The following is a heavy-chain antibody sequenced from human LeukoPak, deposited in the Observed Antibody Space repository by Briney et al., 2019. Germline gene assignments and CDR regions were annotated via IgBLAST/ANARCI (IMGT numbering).Heavy chain of an antibody. CDR3: ARDQSSSRPFDY. J-gene: IGHJ4*02. CDR2: ISAYNGNT. CDR1: GYTFTNYG. Sequence: ASVKVSCKASGYTFTNYGISWVRQAPGQGLEWMGWISAYNGNTNYAQKLQGRVTMTTDTSTSTAYMELRSLRSDDMAVCYCARDQSSSRPFDYWGQGTLVTVSS. D-gene: IGHD6-6*01. V-gene: IGHV1-18*03.